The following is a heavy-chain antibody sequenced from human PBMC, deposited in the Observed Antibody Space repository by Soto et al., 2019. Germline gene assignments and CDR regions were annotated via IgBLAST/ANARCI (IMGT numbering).Heavy chain of an antibody. CDR1: GFTFSTYA. CDR3: AKRTGGSFPFDH. V-gene: IGHV3-23*01. J-gene: IGHJ4*02. Sequence: EVQLLESGGGLVQPGGSLRLSCAASGFTFSTYAMHWVRQDPGKGLEWVSAISAGGGSTYYADSVKGRFTISRDNSKNTLYLQMNSLRAEDTAEYYCAKRTGGSFPFDHWGQGTLVTVSS. D-gene: IGHD1-26*01. CDR2: ISAGGGST.